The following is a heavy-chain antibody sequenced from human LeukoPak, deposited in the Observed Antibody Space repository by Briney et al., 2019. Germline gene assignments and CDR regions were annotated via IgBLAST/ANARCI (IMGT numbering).Heavy chain of an antibody. CDR3: AKGGRGVIFGWFDP. Sequence: GGSLRLSCVASGFTFSSYAMSWVRQAPGKGLEWVSAISGSGGSTYYADSVKGRFTISRDNSKNTLYLQMNSLRAEDTAVYYCAKGGRGVIFGWFDPWGQGTLVTVSS. V-gene: IGHV3-23*01. CDR1: GFTFSSYA. D-gene: IGHD3-10*01. J-gene: IGHJ5*02. CDR2: ISGSGGST.